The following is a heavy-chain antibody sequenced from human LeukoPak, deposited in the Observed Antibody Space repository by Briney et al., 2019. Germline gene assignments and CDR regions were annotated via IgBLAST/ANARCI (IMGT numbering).Heavy chain of an antibody. CDR1: GFTFSSYA. CDR2: ISGSGGST. D-gene: IGHD6-19*01. Sequence: GGSLRLSCTASGFTFSSYAMSWVRQAPGKGLEWVSAISGSGGSTYYADSVKGRFTISRDNSKNTVYLQMNSLRAEDTAVYYCARALESSGWYPPFDYWGQGTLVTVSS. CDR3: ARALESSGWYPPFDY. V-gene: IGHV3-23*01. J-gene: IGHJ4*02.